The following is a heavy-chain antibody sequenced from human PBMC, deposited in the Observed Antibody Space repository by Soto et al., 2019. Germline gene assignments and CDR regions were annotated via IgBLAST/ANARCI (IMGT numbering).Heavy chain of an antibody. CDR2: IYSSGST. D-gene: IGHD3-10*01. Sequence: SETLSLTCAVSGGSISRYYWSWIRQPAGKGLEWIGRIYSSGSTNYNPSLKSRVTMSVEMSKNQFSLKMGSVTAADTAVYYCARDGALSGGMDVWGHGTTVTVSS. CDR1: GGSISRYY. CDR3: ARDGALSGGMDV. V-gene: IGHV4-4*07. J-gene: IGHJ6*02.